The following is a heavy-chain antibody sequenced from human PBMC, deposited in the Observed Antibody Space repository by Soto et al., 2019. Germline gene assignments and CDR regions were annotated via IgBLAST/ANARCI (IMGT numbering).Heavy chain of an antibody. CDR1: GGTFSSYT. V-gene: IGHV1-69*02. Sequence: QVQLVQSGAEVKKPGSSVKVSCTASGGTFSSYTIIVVRKAPGKGIEWMGRSIPILGIANYAQKFQGRVTVTADKSTSTAYMELSSLRSEDTDVYYCARCPGGSCYSTGYWGQGTLVTVS. CDR2: SIPILGIA. D-gene: IGHD2-2*02. CDR3: ARCPGGSCYSTGY. J-gene: IGHJ4*02.